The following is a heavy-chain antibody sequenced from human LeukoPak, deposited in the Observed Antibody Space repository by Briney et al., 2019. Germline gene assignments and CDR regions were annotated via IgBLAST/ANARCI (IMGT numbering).Heavy chain of an antibody. V-gene: IGHV3-30*04. CDR1: GFTFSSYA. D-gene: IGHD3-22*01. CDR2: ISYDGSNK. CDR3: AKSAEVTMIVVVNPYYFDY. Sequence: PGRSLRLSCAASGFTFSSYAMHWVRQAPGKGLEWVAVISYDGSNKYYADSVKGRFTISRDNSKNTLYLQMNSLRAEDTAVYYCAKSAEVTMIVVVNPYYFDYWGQGTLVTDSS. J-gene: IGHJ4*02.